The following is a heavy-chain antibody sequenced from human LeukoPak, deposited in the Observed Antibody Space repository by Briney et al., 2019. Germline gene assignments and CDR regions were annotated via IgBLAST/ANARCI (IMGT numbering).Heavy chain of an antibody. V-gene: IGHV3-30*18. CDR3: AKETEYYYGSGSFDP. J-gene: IGHJ5*02. CDR2: ISYDGSNK. D-gene: IGHD3-10*01. CDR1: GFTFSSYG. Sequence: PGGSLRLSCAASGFTFSSYGMHWVRQAPGKGLEWVAVISYDGSNKYYADSVKGRFTISRDNSKNTLYLQMNSLRAEDTAVYYCAKETEYYYGSGSFDPWGQGTLVTVSP.